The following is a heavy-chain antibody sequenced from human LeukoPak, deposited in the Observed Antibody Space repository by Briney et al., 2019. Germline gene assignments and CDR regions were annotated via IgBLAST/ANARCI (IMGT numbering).Heavy chain of an antibody. CDR1: GFAFNTYS. CDR2: IFSSSTYI. V-gene: IGHV3-21*03. Sequence: GGSLRLSCAASGFAFNTYSMNWVRQAPGKGLEWVSFIFSSSTYIYYSDSVKGRFTISRDNARNSLYLQMDNLRAEDTGVYYCAKVDNWKYGHHDFWGQGTLVTVSS. D-gene: IGHD1-1*01. J-gene: IGHJ4*02. CDR3: AKVDNWKYGHHDF.